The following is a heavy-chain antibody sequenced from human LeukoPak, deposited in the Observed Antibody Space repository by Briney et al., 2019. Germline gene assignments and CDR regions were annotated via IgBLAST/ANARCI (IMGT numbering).Heavy chain of an antibody. CDR2: IRGGGRAT. CDR1: GFTFSSYG. J-gene: IGHJ1*01. V-gene: IGHV3-23*01. CDR3: AKECYGCMMTFEN. D-gene: IGHD3/OR15-3a*01. Sequence: GGSLRLSCAASGFTFSSYGMSWVRQAPGKGLEWVSSIRGGGRATYYADSVKGRFHISRDNAKNTLYLQMNSLRAEDTAVYYWAKECYGCMMTFENWGQGTMVPVSS.